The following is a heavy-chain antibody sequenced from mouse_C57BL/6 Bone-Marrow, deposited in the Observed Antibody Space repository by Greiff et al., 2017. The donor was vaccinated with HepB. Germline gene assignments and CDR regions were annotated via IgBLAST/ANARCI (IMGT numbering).Heavy chain of an antibody. CDR1: GYAFSSSW. J-gene: IGHJ2*01. V-gene: IGHV1-82*01. D-gene: IGHD1-1*01. CDR3: AVIYYYGSTPHFDY. CDR2: SYPGDGDT. Sequence: VQLQQSGPELVKPGASVKISCKASGYAFSSSWMNWVKQRPGKGLEWIGRSYPGDGDTNYNGKFKGKATLTADKSSSTAYMQLSSLTSEDSAVYFCAVIYYYGSTPHFDYWGQGTTLTVSS.